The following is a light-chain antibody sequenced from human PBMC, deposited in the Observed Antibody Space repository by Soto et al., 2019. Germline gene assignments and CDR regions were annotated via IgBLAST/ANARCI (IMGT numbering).Light chain of an antibody. Sequence: AIQLTQSPSSLSASVGDRVTITCRASQGINSALAWYQQKPGNAPKLLIYDASSLEIGVPSRFSGGGSGTDFTLTISSLQPEDFATYYCQQFNSYPQTFGPGTKVDIK. CDR2: DAS. V-gene: IGKV1-13*02. J-gene: IGKJ3*01. CDR3: QQFNSYPQT. CDR1: QGINSA.